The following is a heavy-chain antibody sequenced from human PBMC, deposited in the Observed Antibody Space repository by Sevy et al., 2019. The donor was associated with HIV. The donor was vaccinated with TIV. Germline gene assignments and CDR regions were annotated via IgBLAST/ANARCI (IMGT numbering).Heavy chain of an antibody. J-gene: IGHJ3*02. CDR2: LIPIFRTS. CDR3: SRDRGPAAISDAFDN. Sequence: ASVKVSCKASGGNLHNYGINWVRQAPGQGLEWMGGLIPIFRTSTYAQNFRGRITFAADEATSTFYLEMSSLRADDTAVHYCSRDRGPAAISDAFDNWGQGTMVTVSS. CDR1: GGNLHNYG. V-gene: IGHV1-69*13. D-gene: IGHD2-2*02.